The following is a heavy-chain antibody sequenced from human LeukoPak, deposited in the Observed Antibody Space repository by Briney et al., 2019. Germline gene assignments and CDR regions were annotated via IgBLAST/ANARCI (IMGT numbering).Heavy chain of an antibody. V-gene: IGHV1-18*01. CDR3: ARGKASSRGYYYYYMDV. Sequence: VASVTVSFKSSGYTFTSYGISWVRQAPGQGLEWMGWISAYNGNTNYAQKLQGRVTMTTDTSTSTAYMELRSLRSDDTAVYYCARGKASSRGYYYYYMDVWGKGTTVTVSS. J-gene: IGHJ6*03. CDR2: ISAYNGNT. CDR1: GYTFTSYG.